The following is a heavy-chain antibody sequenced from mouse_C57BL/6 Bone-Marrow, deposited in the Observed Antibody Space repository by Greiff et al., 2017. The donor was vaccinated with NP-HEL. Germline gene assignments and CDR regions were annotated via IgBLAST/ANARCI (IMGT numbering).Heavy chain of an antibody. J-gene: IGHJ4*01. CDR1: GFNIKDDY. CDR2: IDPENGDT. V-gene: IGHV14-4*01. Sequence: EVKLVESGAELVRPGASVKLSCTASGFNIKDDYMHLVKQRPEQGLEWIGWIDPENGDTEYASKFQGKATITADTSSNTAYLQLSSLTSEDTAVYYCTRGIYYDYDLMDYWGQGTSVTVSS. CDR3: TRGIYYDYDLMDY. D-gene: IGHD2-4*01.